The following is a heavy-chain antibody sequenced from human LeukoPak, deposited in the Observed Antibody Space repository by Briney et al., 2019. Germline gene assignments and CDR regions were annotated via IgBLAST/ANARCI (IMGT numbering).Heavy chain of an antibody. Sequence: GGSLRLSCAASGFTFDSYTMVWVRQAPGSGLEWVSAITGSGGDSYHADSVKGRFTVSGGNSKNTLFLQINSLRVEDTALYYCARGVSGWPYYLDFWGQGTLVTVSS. CDR2: ITGSGGDS. V-gene: IGHV3-23*01. J-gene: IGHJ4*02. CDR3: ARGVSGWPYYLDF. CDR1: GFTFDSYT. D-gene: IGHD6-25*01.